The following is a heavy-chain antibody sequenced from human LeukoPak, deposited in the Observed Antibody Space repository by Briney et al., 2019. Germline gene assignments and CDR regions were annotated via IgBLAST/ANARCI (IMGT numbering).Heavy chain of an antibody. Sequence: GGSLRLSCAASGFTFSSYAMGWVRQAPGKGLEWVSAISGSGGSTYYADSVKGRFTISRDNSKNTLYLQMNSLRAEDTAVYYCAKARDSSGLFDYWGQGTLGTVSS. CDR1: GFTFSSYA. CDR3: AKARDSSGLFDY. CDR2: ISGSGGST. J-gene: IGHJ4*02. D-gene: IGHD3-22*01. V-gene: IGHV3-23*01.